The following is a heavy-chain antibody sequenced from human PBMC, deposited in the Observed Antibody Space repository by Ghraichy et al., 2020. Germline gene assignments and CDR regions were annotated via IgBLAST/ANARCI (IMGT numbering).Heavy chain of an antibody. J-gene: IGHJ4*02. CDR1: GGSISSSSYY. CDR2: IYYSGST. D-gene: IGHD5-18*01. V-gene: IGHV4-39*01. CDR3: ARKEDGYSYGRGPIDY. Sequence: SQTLSLTCTVSGGSISSSSYYWGWIRQPPGKGLEWIGSIYYSGSTYYNPSLKSRVTISVDTSKNQFSLKLSSVNAADTAVYYCARKEDGYSYGRGPIDYWGQGTLVTVSS.